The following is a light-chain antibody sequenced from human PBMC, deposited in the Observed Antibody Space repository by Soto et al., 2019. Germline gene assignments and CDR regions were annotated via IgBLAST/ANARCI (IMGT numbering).Light chain of an antibody. CDR2: KAS. J-gene: IGKJ1*01. CDR1: ESISNN. Sequence: DIQMTQSPSTLSASVGDRVTITCRASESISNNLAWYQQKPGKAPKLLMYKASTLDSGVPSRFSGSGSGTEFTLTISSLQPDDFATYYCQQYDSYRTFGQGTKVDSK. CDR3: QQYDSYRT. V-gene: IGKV1-5*03.